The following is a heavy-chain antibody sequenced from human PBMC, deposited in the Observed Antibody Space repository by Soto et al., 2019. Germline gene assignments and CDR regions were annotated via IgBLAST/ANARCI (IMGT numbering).Heavy chain of an antibody. Sequence: EVQLVESGGGLVQPGGSLSLSCAASGFTFTNYWMTWVRQAPGRGLEWVANIKKDGSEKHYVDSVKGRFTISRDNANNSLYLQINSLRAEDTAVYYCAREIWGPEYWGQGTRVTVSS. CDR2: IKKDGSEK. CDR3: AREIWGPEY. J-gene: IGHJ4*02. D-gene: IGHD7-27*01. CDR1: GFTFTNYW. V-gene: IGHV3-7*03.